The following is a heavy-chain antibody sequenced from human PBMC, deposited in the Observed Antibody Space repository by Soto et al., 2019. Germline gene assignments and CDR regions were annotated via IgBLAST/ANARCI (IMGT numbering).Heavy chain of an antibody. Sequence: QVQLQESGPGLVKPSETLSLTCTVSGGSVSSGFHYWSWIRQPPGKGLEWIGNIYYSGSTNYNPSLKSRVTISVDTSKNQFSLKVKSVTAADTAVYYCARMPATAFYYFDYWGQGTLVTVSS. V-gene: IGHV4-61*01. J-gene: IGHJ4*02. CDR2: IYYSGST. D-gene: IGHD2-21*02. CDR1: GGSVSSGFHY. CDR3: ARMPATAFYYFDY.